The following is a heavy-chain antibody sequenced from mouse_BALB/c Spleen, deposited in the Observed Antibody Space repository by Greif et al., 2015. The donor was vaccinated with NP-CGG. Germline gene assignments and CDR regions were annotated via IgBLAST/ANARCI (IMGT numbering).Heavy chain of an antibody. CDR3: ARHYYGSSYFDY. CDR1: GFTFSSYY. D-gene: IGHD1-1*01. Sequence: EVMLVESGGGLVKLGGSLKLSCAASGFTFSSYYMSWVRQTPEKRLELVAAINSNGGSTYYPDTVKGRFTISRDNAKNTLYLQMSSLKSEDTALYYCARHYYGSSYFDYWGQGTTLTVSS. CDR2: INSNGGST. J-gene: IGHJ2*01. V-gene: IGHV5-6-2*01.